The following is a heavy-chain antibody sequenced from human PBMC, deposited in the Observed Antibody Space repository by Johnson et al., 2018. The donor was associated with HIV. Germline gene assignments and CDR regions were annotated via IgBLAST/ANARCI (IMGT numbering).Heavy chain of an antibody. CDR2: ISWNSATK. J-gene: IGHJ3*02. CDR3: AREKIRAFDI. V-gene: IGHV3-9*01. CDR1: GFTFHDYD. Sequence: VQLVESGGGLVQPGRSLRLSCAASGFTFHDYDIHWVRQAPGKGLEWVSGISWNSATKDYADSVKGRFTISRDNSKNTLYLQMNSLRAEDTAVYYCAREKIRAFDIWGQGTMVTVSS.